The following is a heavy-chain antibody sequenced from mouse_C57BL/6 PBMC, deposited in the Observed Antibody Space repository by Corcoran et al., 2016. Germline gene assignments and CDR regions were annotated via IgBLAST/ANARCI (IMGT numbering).Heavy chain of an antibody. CDR3: ARGRFYDGYHSYFDV. V-gene: IGHV1-26*01. J-gene: IGHJ1*03. CDR2: INPNNGGT. CDR1: GYTFTDYY. D-gene: IGHD2-3*01. Sequence: EVQLQQSGPELVKPGASVKISCKASGYTFTDYYMNWVKQSHGKSLEWIGDINPNNGGTSYNQKFKGKATLTVDKSSSTAYMELRSLTSEDSAVYYCARGRFYDGYHSYFDVWGTGTTVTVSS.